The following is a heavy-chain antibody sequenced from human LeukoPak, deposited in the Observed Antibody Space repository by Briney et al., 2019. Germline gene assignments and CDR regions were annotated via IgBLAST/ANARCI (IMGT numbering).Heavy chain of an antibody. J-gene: IGHJ4*02. CDR1: GFTFSGYG. CDR2: ISGGGGST. V-gene: IGHV3-23*01. D-gene: IGHD4-17*01. Sequence: GGSPRLSCAASGFTFSGYGMSWVRQAPGKGLEWVSAISGGGGSTYYADSVKGRFTISRDNSKNTLYLQMHSLRAEDTAVYYCAKRTPDYVDYQRCFDYWGQGTLVTVSS. CDR3: AKRTPDYVDYQRCFDY.